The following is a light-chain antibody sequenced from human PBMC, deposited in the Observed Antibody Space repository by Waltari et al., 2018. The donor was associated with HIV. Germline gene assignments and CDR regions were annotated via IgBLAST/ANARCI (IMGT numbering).Light chain of an antibody. J-gene: IGLJ3*02. Sequence: QSALTQPPSASGSPGQSVTISCSGTISDVVGYNYVSWYQQYPGKAPKLMIYEATKRPSGVPDRFPGFKSYNTAPPTVSGLQAEDEADYYFSGYAGSNNWVFRRGNKLT. CDR1: ISDVVGYNY. CDR2: EAT. CDR3: SGYAGSNNWV. V-gene: IGLV2-8*01.